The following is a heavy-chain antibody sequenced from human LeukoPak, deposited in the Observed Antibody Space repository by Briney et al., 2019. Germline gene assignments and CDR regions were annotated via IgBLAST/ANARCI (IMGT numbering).Heavy chain of an antibody. D-gene: IGHD6-13*01. J-gene: IGHJ4*02. CDR1: GFTFSSYA. CDR3: ARSIAAAGYFDY. V-gene: IGHV3-23*01. CDR2: ISGNSVST. Sequence: GGTLRLSCAASGFTFSSYAMSWVRQAPGKGLEWVSGISGNSVSTYYADSVKGRFTISRDNSKNTLYLQMNSLRAEDTAVYYCARSIAAAGYFDYWGQGTLVTVSS.